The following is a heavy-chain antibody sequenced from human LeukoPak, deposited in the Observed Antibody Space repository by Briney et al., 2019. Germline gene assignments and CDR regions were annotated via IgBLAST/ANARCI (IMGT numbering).Heavy chain of an antibody. CDR2: IYTSGST. CDR3: ARDPYYGSGSYKTRFDY. J-gene: IGHJ4*02. V-gene: IGHV4-4*07. CDR1: GGSLARSF. D-gene: IGHD3-10*01. Sequence: SSETLSLSRADPGGSLARSFRSWIRQPARKGLQWIGRIYTSGSTNYNPSLKSRVTMSIDTSKNQLSLKLRSVTAADTAVYYCARDPYYGSGSYKTRFDYWGQGTLVTVSS.